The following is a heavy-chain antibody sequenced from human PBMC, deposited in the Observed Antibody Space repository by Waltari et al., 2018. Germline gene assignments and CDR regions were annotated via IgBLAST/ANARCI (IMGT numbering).Heavy chain of an antibody. CDR2: IKQDGSEK. V-gene: IGHV3-7*03. CDR3: ARVRRNYYYGMDV. CDR1: GFTFSSYG. Sequence: EVQLVESGGGLVQPGGSLRLSCAASGFTFSSYGMSWVRQAPGKGLEWGANIKQDGSEKYYVDSVKGRFTISRDNAKNSLYLQMNSLRAEDTAVYYCARVRRNYYYGMDVWGQGTTVTVSS. J-gene: IGHJ6*02.